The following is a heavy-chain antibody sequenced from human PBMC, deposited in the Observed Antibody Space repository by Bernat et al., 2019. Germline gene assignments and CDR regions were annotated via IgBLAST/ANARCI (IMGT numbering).Heavy chain of an antibody. CDR1: GGSFSGYY. J-gene: IGHJ2*01. CDR3: ARGGIVVVVAAANWYFDL. Sequence: QEQLQQWGAGLLKPSETLSLTCAVYGGSFSGYYWSWIRQPPGKGLEWIGEINHSGSTNYNPSLKSRVTISVDTSKNQFSLKLSSVTAADTAVYYCARGGIVVVVAAANWYFDLWGRGTLVTVSS. D-gene: IGHD2-15*01. V-gene: IGHV4-34*01. CDR2: INHSGST.